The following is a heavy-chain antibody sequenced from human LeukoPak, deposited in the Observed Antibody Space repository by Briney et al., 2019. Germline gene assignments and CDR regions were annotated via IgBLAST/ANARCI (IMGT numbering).Heavy chain of an antibody. V-gene: IGHV3-23*01. CDR1: GFTFSSYA. D-gene: IGHD4-17*01. CDR3: AKDRTSVTTILSDAFDI. J-gene: IGHJ3*02. CDR2: ISGSGGST. Sequence: GGSLRLSCAASGFTFSSYAMSWVRQAPGKGLEWVSAISGSGGSTYYADSVKGRFTISRDNSKNTLYLQMNSLRAEDTAVYYCAKDRTSVTTILSDAFDIWGQGTMVTVSS.